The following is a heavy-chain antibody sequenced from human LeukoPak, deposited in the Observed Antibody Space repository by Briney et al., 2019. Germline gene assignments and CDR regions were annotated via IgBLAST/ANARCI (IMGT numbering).Heavy chain of an antibody. CDR3: ARDEEYSSGWYDY. J-gene: IGHJ4*02. Sequence: GGSLRLSCAASGFTFRRYGMNWVRQAPGKGLEWVSYISSSSSTIYYADSVKGRFTISRDNAKNSLYLQMNSLRAEDTAVYYCARDEEYSSGWYDYWGQGTLVTVSS. CDR1: GFTFRRYG. V-gene: IGHV3-48*01. CDR2: ISSSSSTI. D-gene: IGHD6-19*01.